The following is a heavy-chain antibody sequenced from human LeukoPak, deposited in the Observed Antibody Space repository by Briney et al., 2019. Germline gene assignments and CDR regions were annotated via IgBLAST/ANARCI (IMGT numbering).Heavy chain of an antibody. CDR2: IIAIFGTA. CDR3: AMGVGAPEDLAVAADFDY. J-gene: IGHJ4*02. V-gene: IGHV1-69*06. D-gene: IGHD6-19*01. CDR1: GYTFSTSD. Sequence: GASVKVSCKTYGYTFSTSDSNWVRQAPGQGLEWMGGIIAIFGTANYAQKFQGRVTITADKSTSTAYMELSSLRSEDTAVYYCAMGVGAPEDLAVAADFDYWGQGTLVTVSS.